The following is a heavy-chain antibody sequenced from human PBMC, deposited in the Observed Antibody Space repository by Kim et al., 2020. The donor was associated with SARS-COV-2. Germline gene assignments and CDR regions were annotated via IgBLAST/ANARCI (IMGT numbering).Heavy chain of an antibody. D-gene: IGHD4-17*01. J-gene: IGHJ4*02. CDR2: IKQDGSEK. CDR3: AGSFYGDPRWSGQFDY. V-gene: IGHV3-7*01. CDR1: GFTFSSYW. Sequence: GSLRLSCAASGFTFSSYWMSWVRQAPGKGLEWVANIKQDGSEKYYVDSVKGRFTISRDNAKNSLYLQMNSLRAEDTAVYYCAGSFYGDPRWSGQFDYWGQGTLVTVSS.